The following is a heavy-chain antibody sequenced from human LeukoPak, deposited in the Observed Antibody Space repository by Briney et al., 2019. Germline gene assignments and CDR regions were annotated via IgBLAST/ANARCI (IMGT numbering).Heavy chain of an antibody. J-gene: IGHJ6*03. CDR2: INTNTGNP. Sequence: ASVKVSCKASGYTFTSYAMNWVRQAPGQGLEWMGWINTNTGNPTYAQGFTGRFVFSLDTSVSTAYLRISSLKAEDTAVYYCARAKRYQLLADYYYYYMDVWGKGTTVTVSS. CDR3: ARAKRYQLLADYYYYYMDV. CDR1: GYTFTSYA. D-gene: IGHD2-2*01. V-gene: IGHV7-4-1*02.